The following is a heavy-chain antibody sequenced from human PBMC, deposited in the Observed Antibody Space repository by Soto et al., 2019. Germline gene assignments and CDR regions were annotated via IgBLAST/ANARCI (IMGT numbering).Heavy chain of an antibody. CDR2: ISAYNGNT. V-gene: IGHV1-18*01. CDR3: ARDRTYCSSNSCPGGNWFDP. CDR1: GYTFTSYG. Sequence: ASVKVSCKASGYTFTSYGISCVRQAPGQGLEWMGWISAYNGNTNYAQKLQGRVTMTTDTSTSTAYTELRSLRSDDTAVYYCARDRTYCSSNSCPGGNWFDPWGQGTLVTVSS. J-gene: IGHJ5*02. D-gene: IGHD2-2*01.